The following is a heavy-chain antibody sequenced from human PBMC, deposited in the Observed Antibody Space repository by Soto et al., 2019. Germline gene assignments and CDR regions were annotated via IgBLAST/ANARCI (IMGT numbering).Heavy chain of an antibody. CDR3: ATPLSTLRNSYLDY. CDR1: GFTFSDFY. D-gene: IGHD3-10*01. V-gene: IGHV3-11*01. J-gene: IGHJ4*02. Sequence: GGSLRLSCATSGFTFSDFYMSCVRQAPGKGPEWVSYISDDGSTVYSADSVKCRFTISRDNARNSLDLRMTNLRAEDTAVYYFATPLSTLRNSYLDYWAQVHRGTV. CDR2: ISDDGSTV.